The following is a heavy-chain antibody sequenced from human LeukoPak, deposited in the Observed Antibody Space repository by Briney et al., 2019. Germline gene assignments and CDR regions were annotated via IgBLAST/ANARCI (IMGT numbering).Heavy chain of an antibody. CDR2: IREDGSEE. CDR1: EFTFSSYW. J-gene: IGHJ4*02. CDR3: ARFDYYGSGSLFDC. Sequence: GGSLRLSCAASEFTFSSYWMSWVRQAPGKGLEWVANIREDGSEEYYVDSVKGRFTISRDNAKNSLYLRMNSLRAEDTAVYYCARFDYYGSGSLFDCWGQGTLVIVSS. V-gene: IGHV3-7*01. D-gene: IGHD3-10*01.